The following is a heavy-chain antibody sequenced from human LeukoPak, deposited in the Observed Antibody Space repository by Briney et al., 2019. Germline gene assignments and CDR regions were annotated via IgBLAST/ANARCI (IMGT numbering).Heavy chain of an antibody. J-gene: IGHJ4*02. V-gene: IGHV4-59*01. CDR2: IYYSGST. D-gene: IGHD3-22*01. CDR1: GGSISSYY. Sequence: KPSETLSLTCTVSGGSISSYYWSWIRQPPGKGLEWIGYIYYSGSTNYNPSLKSRVTISVDTSKNQFSLRLTSVTAADTAVYYRARAIYYDSSGYYFTYYFDYWGQGTLVTVSS. CDR3: ARAIYYDSSGYYFTYYFDY.